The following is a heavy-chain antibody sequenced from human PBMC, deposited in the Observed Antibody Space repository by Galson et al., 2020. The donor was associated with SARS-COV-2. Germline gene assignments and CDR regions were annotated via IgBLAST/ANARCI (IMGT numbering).Heavy chain of an antibody. CDR3: ARDLGDYYYDSSGYYGNAFDI. V-gene: IGHV3-7*01. Sequence: GESLKISCVASGFTFSSYWMSWVHQAPGKGLEWVANIKQAGSEKYYVDSVKGRFTISRDNAKNSLYLQMNSLRAEDTAVYYCARDLGDYYYDSSGYYGNAFDIWGQGTMVTVSS. J-gene: IGHJ3*02. CDR1: GFTFSSYW. CDR2: IKQAGSEK. D-gene: IGHD3-22*01.